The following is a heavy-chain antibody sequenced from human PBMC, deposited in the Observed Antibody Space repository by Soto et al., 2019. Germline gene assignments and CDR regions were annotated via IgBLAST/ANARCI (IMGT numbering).Heavy chain of an antibody. J-gene: IGHJ3*02. D-gene: IGHD3-10*01. V-gene: IGHV4-34*01. Sequence: SETLSLTCAVYGGSFSGYYWSWIRQPPGKGLEWIGEIYHGGSTNYNPSLKSRVAISIDKSKNQFSLNLNSVTAADTAVYYCASKFGELLADAFDIWGQGTMVTVSS. CDR3: ASKFGELLADAFDI. CDR1: GGSFSGYY. CDR2: IYHGGST.